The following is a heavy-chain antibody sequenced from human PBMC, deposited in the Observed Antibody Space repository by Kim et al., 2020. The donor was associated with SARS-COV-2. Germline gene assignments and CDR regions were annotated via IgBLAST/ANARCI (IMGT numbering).Heavy chain of an antibody. Sequence: GGSLRLSCAASGFTFSSFALHWVRQSPGKGLEWLAVIWSNGVTEFYTDSVKGRFTISRDNSKSTVYLQMNSLRVEDTAVYYCANERHGDWGYWGQGTLVT. CDR2: IWSNGVTE. D-gene: IGHD2-21*01. CDR1: GFTFSSFA. CDR3: ANERHGDWGY. J-gene: IGHJ4*02. V-gene: IGHV3-33*06.